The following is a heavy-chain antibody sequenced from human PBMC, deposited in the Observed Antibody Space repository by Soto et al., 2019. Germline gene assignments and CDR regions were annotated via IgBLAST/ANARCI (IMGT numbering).Heavy chain of an antibody. CDR1: GISLSTSGVG. CDR2: IYWDDDK. CDR3: AHCLVDTAMAGWGGDYYSGMDF. D-gene: IGHD5-18*01. V-gene: IGHV2-5*02. J-gene: IGHJ6*02. Sequence: QITLKESGPPLVKPTQTLTLTCTFSGISLSTSGVGVGWIRQPPGKALEWLTLIYWDDDKRYSPSLKSRLTITQDTPKNPVVLTMTNLDPVDTATYYRAHCLVDTAMAGWGGDYYSGMDFWGQATTLTVSS.